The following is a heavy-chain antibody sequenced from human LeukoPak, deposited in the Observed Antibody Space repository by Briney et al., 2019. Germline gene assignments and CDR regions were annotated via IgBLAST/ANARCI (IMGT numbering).Heavy chain of an antibody. V-gene: IGHV3-33*01. CDR1: GFTFSSYG. CDR2: IWYDGSNK. Sequence: GGSLRLSCAASGFTFSSYGMHWVRQAPGKGLEWVAVIWYDGSNKYYADSVKGRFTISRDNFKNTLYLQMNSLRAEDTAVYYCARDDDPEHTPFDYWGQGTLVTVSS. J-gene: IGHJ4*02. D-gene: IGHD1/OR15-1a*01. CDR3: ARDDDPEHTPFDY.